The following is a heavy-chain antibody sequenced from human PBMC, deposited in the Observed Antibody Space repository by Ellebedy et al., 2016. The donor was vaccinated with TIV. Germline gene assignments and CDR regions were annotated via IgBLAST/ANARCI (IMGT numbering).Heavy chain of an antibody. Sequence: ASVKVSCKASGYTFIAYYIHWVRQAPGQGPEWMGWISAYTGETRYSQKYQGRVTLTTDTSTTTAYMELRSLRSDDTAVYFCARDMVQGMVARYLWFDYWGQGTLITVSS. V-gene: IGHV1-18*04. CDR2: ISAYTGET. J-gene: IGHJ4*02. CDR3: ARDMVQGMVARYLWFDY. D-gene: IGHD5-12*01. CDR1: GYTFIAYY.